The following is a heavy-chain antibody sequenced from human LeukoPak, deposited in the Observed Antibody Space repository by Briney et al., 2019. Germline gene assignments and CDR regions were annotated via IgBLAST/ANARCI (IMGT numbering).Heavy chain of an antibody. CDR1: GFIFSNFN. V-gene: IGHV3-21*01. CDR2: ISSSSSYI. D-gene: IGHD6-19*01. CDR3: ARDTSGWNWFDP. Sequence: GGSLRLSCAASGFIFSNFNMHWIRQAPVQGLEWVSSISSSSSYIHYADSVKGRFTISRDNAKNSLYLQMNSLRAEDTAVYYCARDTSGWNWFDPWGQGTLVTVSS. J-gene: IGHJ5*02.